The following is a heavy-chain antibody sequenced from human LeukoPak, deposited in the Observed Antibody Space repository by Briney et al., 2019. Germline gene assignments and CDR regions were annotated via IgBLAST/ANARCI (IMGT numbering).Heavy chain of an antibody. D-gene: IGHD2-21*01. CDR2: IQKDGSQK. Sequence: GGSLRLSCAASGFTFRSYWMSWVRQAPGKGLEWVASIQKDGSQKYYLESVKGRFTVSRDNTKNSLYLHMSSLRADDTAVYFCATVAGYFDYWGQGTLVTVSS. V-gene: IGHV3-7*01. J-gene: IGHJ4*02. CDR1: GFTFRSYW. CDR3: ATVAGYFDY.